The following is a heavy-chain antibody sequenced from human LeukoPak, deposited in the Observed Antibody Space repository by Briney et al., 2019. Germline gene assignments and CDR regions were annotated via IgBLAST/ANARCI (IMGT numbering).Heavy chain of an antibody. D-gene: IGHD1-26*01. J-gene: IGHJ4*02. CDR2: INPNSGGT. V-gene: IGHV1-2*02. CDR3: ARDQGELLFDY. Sequence: ASVKVSCKASGYTFTGYYMHWVRQAPGQGLEWMGWINPNSGGTNYAQTFQGRVTMTRDTSISTAYMELSRLRSDDTAVYYCARDQGELLFDYWGQGTLVTVSS. CDR1: GYTFTGYY.